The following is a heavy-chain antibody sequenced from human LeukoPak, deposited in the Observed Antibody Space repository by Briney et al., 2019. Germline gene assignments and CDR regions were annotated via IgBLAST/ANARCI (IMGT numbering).Heavy chain of an antibody. CDR2: ISSNGGST. J-gene: IGHJ4*02. CDR3: ARHGHYDFWSGYSLDY. Sequence: GSLRLSCAASGFTFSSYAMHWVRQAPGKGLEYVSAISSNGGSTYYANSVKGRFTISRDNSKNTLYLQMGSPRAEDMAVYYCARHGHYDFWSGYSLDYWGQGTLSPSPQ. V-gene: IGHV3-64*01. CDR1: GFTFSSYA. D-gene: IGHD3-3*01.